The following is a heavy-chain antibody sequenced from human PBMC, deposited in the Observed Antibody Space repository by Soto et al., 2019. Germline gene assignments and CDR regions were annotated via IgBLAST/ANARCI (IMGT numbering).Heavy chain of an antibody. J-gene: IGHJ4*02. CDR3: ARTTGRHLDF. Sequence: SETLSLTCTVSYGSISVSNVFWGWVRQPPGKGLEWIGNIDYSGTAYFNPSLGTRVTFPVDTSKNQFSLTLYSVTAADTAVYYCARTTGRHLDFWGQGILVTGLL. CDR1: YGSISVSNVF. CDR2: IDYSGTA. V-gene: IGHV4-39*01. D-gene: IGHD4-4*01.